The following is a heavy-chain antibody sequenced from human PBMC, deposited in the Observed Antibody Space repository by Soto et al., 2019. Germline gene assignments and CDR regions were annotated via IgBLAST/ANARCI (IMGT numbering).Heavy chain of an antibody. J-gene: IGHJ6*02. CDR3: ATCCYFDWDRYYEMDV. D-gene: IGHD3-9*01. V-gene: IGHV3-33*01. CDR2: IWFDGSNE. Sequence: GGSLRLSCVASGFTFSSYGMHWVRQAPGKGLEWVAVIWFDGSNENYGDSVKGRFTISRDNSKNTLYLQMDNLGAEDTAVYFCATCCYFDWDRYYEMDVWGQGTTVTVSS. CDR1: GFTFSSYG.